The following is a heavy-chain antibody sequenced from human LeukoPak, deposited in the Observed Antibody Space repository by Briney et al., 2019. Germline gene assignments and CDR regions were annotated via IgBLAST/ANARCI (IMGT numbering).Heavy chain of an antibody. CDR1: GGSFSGYY. V-gene: IGHV4-34*01. J-gene: IGHJ4*02. D-gene: IGHD5-18*01. CDR3: ARVNGIQLWLADY. Sequence: PSETLSLTCAVYGGSFSGYYWGWIRQPPGKGLEWIGEINHSGSTNYNPSLKSRVTISVDTSKNQFSLKLSSVTAADTAVYYCARVNGIQLWLADYWGQGTLVTVSS. CDR2: INHSGST.